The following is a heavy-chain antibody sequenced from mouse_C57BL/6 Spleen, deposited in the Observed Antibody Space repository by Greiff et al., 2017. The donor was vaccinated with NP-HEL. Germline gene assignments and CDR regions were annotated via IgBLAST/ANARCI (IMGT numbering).Heavy chain of an antibody. CDR1: GYTFTSYW. CDR3: ARSGNGNSLFDY. D-gene: IGHD2-1*01. J-gene: IGHJ2*01. Sequence: VQLQQSGAELVKPGASVKLSCKASGYTFTSYWMHWVKQRPGQGLEWIGMIHPNSGSTNYNEKFKSKATLTVDKSSSTAYMQLSSLTSEDSAVYYCARSGNGNSLFDYWGQGTTLTVSS. V-gene: IGHV1-64*01. CDR2: IHPNSGST.